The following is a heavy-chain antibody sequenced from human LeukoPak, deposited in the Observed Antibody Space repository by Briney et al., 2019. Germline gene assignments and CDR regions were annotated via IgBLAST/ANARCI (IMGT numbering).Heavy chain of an antibody. Sequence: GASVKVSGKASGYTFTGYYMHWVRQAPGQGFEWMGWINPNSGGSKYAQKFQGRVTMTRDTSISTAYMELSRLRSDETAVYYCAREEGYCSGGSCYSYYYGMDVWGQGTTVTVSS. CDR3: AREEGYCSGGSCYSYYYGMDV. CDR2: INPNSGGS. CDR1: GYTFTGYY. V-gene: IGHV1-2*02. J-gene: IGHJ6*02. D-gene: IGHD2-15*01.